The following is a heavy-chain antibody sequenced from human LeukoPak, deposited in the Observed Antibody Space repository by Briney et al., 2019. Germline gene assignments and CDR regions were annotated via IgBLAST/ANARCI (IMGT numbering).Heavy chain of an antibody. CDR3: ARNRAYRSGWTDH. Sequence: PGGSLRLSCADSGFTFSNYWMSWVRQAPGKGLEWVANIKKDGSEKYYVDSVKGRFTISRDNAKNSLFLQMNSLRAEDTAVYYCARNRAYRSGWTDHWGQGTLVTVSS. CDR1: GFTFSNYW. D-gene: IGHD6-19*01. CDR2: IKKDGSEK. J-gene: IGHJ5*02. V-gene: IGHV3-7*01.